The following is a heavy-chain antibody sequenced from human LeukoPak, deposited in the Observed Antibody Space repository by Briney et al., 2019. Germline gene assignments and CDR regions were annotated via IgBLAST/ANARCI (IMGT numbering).Heavy chain of an antibody. CDR2: ISPSGTT. Sequence: SETLSLTCTVSGGSISSYYCSWIRQPAGKGLEWIGRISPSGTTNYNPSLKSRVTMSVDTSKNQFSLKLSSVTAADTAVYYCARGYTLGWFDPWGQGTLVTVSS. CDR3: ARGYTLGWFDP. J-gene: IGHJ5*02. D-gene: IGHD1-14*01. CDR1: GGSISSYY. V-gene: IGHV4-4*07.